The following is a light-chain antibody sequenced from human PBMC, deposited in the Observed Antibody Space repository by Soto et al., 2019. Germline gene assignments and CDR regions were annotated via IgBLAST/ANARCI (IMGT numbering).Light chain of an antibody. Sequence: QSALTQPPSASGSLGQSVTISCTGTSTDVGGYDYVSWYQQHPGKVPKLMIYEVNKRPSGVPDRFSGSKSGNTASLTVSGLQPEDEADYYCTSYAGGNNVFGTGTKLTVL. V-gene: IGLV2-8*01. CDR2: EVN. CDR3: TSYAGGNNV. J-gene: IGLJ1*01. CDR1: STDVGGYDY.